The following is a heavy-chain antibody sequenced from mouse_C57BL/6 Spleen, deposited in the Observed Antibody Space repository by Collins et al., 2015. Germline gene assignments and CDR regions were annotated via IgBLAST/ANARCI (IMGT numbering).Heavy chain of an antibody. Sequence: QVQLQQSGAELVKPGASVKISCKASGYAFSHYWVNWVKQRPGKGLEWIGQIYPGDGDTNYNERFQVKASLTADKSSTTAYMQLNSLTSEDSAVYFCARGAYWGQGTLVTVSA. CDR1: GYAFSHYW. V-gene: IGHV1-80*01. CDR2: IYPGDGDT. J-gene: IGHJ3*01. CDR3: ARGAY.